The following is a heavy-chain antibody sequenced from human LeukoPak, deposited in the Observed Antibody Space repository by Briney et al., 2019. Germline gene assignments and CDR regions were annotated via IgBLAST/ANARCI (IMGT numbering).Heavy chain of an antibody. CDR3: ATNGWYCLDH. CDR1: GGSISSDNW. D-gene: IGHD6-19*01. J-gene: IGHJ1*01. V-gene: IGHV4-4*02. CDR2: IYHSGST. Sequence: PSGTLSLTCAVSGGSISSDNWWSWFRQPPGKGLEWIGEIYHSGSTNYNPSLQSRVTISVDKSNTHFSLRLTSVTAADTAEYYCATNGWYCLDHWGQGALVTVSS.